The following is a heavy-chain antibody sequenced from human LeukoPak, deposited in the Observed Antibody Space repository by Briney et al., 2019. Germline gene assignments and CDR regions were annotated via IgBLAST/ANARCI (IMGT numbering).Heavy chain of an antibody. V-gene: IGHV4-39*07. D-gene: IGHD6-19*01. Sequence: SETLSLTCTVSGGSISSSSYYWGWIRQPPGKGLEWIGSIYYSGSTYYNPSLKSRVTISVDTSKNQFSLRLTSVTAADTAVYYCARETTLTGYRSGLGFNYWGQGTLVTVSS. CDR2: IYYSGST. CDR3: ARETTLTGYRSGLGFNY. J-gene: IGHJ4*02. CDR1: GGSISSSSYY.